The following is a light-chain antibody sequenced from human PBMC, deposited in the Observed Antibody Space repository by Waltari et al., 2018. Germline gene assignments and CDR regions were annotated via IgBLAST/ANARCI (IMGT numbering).Light chain of an antibody. V-gene: IGLV2-14*01. J-gene: IGLJ3*02. CDR2: GVS. CDR3: CSYTSSRTLV. CDR1: TSDVGGYNY. Sequence: QSAPTQPPSVSGSPGQSVTISCTGTTSDVGGYNYVPWYQQHPGKAPKLMIYGVSNRPSVVSGRFSGSKSGNTASLTVSGLQAEDEADYYCCSYTSSRTLVFGGGTRLTVL.